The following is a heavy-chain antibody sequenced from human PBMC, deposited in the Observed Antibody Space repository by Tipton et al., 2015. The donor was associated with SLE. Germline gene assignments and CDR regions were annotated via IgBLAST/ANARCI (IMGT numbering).Heavy chain of an antibody. V-gene: IGHV3-30*03. D-gene: IGHD5-12*01. CDR2: IAYDGSDK. CDR3: ARDRWLRTDAFDI. CDR1: GFTFNTYA. J-gene: IGHJ3*02. Sequence: SLRLSCAASGFTFNTYAMHWVRQAPGKGLEWVAQIAYDGSDKYYAHSVKGRFTISRDNSKNTLYLQMNSLRAEDTAVYYCARDRWLRTDAFDIWGQGTMVTVSS.